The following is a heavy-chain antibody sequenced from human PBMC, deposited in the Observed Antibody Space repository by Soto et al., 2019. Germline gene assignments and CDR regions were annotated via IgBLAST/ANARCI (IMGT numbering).Heavy chain of an antibody. CDR2: ISSSSSYI. J-gene: IGHJ4*02. CDR1: GFTFSSYS. Sequence: PGGSLRLSXTTSGFTFSSYSMNWVRQAPGKGLEWVSSISSSSSYIYYADSVKGRFTISRDNAKNSLFLQMNSLRAEDTAVYYCARELVHTATVDYWGQGTLVTVSS. V-gene: IGHV3-21*01. CDR3: ARELVHTATVDY. D-gene: IGHD5-18*01.